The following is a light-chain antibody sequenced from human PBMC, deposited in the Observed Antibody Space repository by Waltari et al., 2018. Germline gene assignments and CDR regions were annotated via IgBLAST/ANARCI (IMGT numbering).Light chain of an antibody. Sequence: QSVLTQPPSASGTPGQRVTISCSGSSSNSGSNYVYWYQQLPGTAPKLLIYRNNQGPSGVPDRFSGSKSGTSASLAISGLRSEDEADYYCAAWDDSLSGRVFGGGTKLTVL. CDR1: SSNSGSNY. V-gene: IGLV1-47*01. CDR3: AAWDDSLSGRV. CDR2: RNN. J-gene: IGLJ3*02.